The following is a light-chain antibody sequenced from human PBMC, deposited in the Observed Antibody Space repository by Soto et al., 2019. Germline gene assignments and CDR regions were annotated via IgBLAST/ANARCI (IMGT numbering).Light chain of an antibody. V-gene: IGKV1-39*01. CDR2: AAS. CDR1: QGISTY. Sequence: DIQMTQSPSSLSASVGDRVTITCRASQGISTYLIWYQQRQGKAPKLLIYAASSLVSGVPSRFSGSGSGTEFTLTISSLQPEDFATYYCQQSYRTPYTFGQGTKLETK. J-gene: IGKJ2*01. CDR3: QQSYRTPYT.